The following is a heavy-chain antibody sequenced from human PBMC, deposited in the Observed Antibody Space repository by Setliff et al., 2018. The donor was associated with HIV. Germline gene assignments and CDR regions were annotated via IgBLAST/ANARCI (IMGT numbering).Heavy chain of an antibody. CDR3: ARARDNGDYYYYYYMDV. CDR1: GFTFTNSA. Sequence: SVKVSCKASGFTFTNSAVQWVRQARGQRLEWIGWIVVGSGNTNYAQKFQERVTITRDMSTSRAYMELSGLRTEDTAVYYCARARDNGDYYYYYYMDVWGKGTTVTVSS. J-gene: IGHJ6*03. D-gene: IGHD2-8*01. CDR2: IVVGSGNT. V-gene: IGHV1-58*01.